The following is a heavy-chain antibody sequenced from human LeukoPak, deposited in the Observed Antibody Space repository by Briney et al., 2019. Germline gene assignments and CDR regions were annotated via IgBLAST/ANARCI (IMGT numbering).Heavy chain of an antibody. CDR3: ARRYYYNLGSFPFDF. D-gene: IGHD3-10*01. CDR2: IHNSGTT. Sequence: SETLSLTCAVSGGPFSGYFWSWIRQSSGKGLEWIGEIHNSGTTNYNPSLNSRVTISEDTSKNQFYLNLSSVTSADTAVYYCARRYYYNLGSFPFDFWGQGTLVTVSS. J-gene: IGHJ4*02. CDR1: GGPFSGYF. V-gene: IGHV4-34*01.